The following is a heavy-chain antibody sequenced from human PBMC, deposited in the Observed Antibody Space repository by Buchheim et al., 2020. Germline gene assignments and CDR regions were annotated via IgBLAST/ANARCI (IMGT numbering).Heavy chain of an antibody. CDR3: ARDRGYSHGYGNWFDP. D-gene: IGHD5-12*01. V-gene: IGHV4-31*03. Sequence: QVQLQESGPGLVKPSQTLSLTCTVSGGSVSSGGYSWNWIRQHPGKGLEWIGYIAYSGTSYNPSFKSRVTMTVDTSKNQFSLKLTSVTVADTAVYYCARDRGYSHGYGNWFDPWGQGTL. CDR1: GGSVSSGGYS. J-gene: IGHJ5*02. CDR2: IAYSGT.